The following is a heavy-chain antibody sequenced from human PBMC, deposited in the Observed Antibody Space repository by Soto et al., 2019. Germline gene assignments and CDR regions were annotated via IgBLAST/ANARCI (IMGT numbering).Heavy chain of an antibody. CDR3: ARHGARSSSWYPFDY. J-gene: IGHJ4*02. D-gene: IGHD6-13*01. CDR1: GGSISSSSYY. CDR2: IYYSGST. Sequence: SETLSLTCTVSGGSISSSSYYWGWIRQPPGKGLEWIGSIYYSGSTYYNPSLKSRVTISVDTSKNQFSLKLSSVTAADTAVYYCARHGARSSSWYPFDYWGQGTLVTVSS. V-gene: IGHV4-39*01.